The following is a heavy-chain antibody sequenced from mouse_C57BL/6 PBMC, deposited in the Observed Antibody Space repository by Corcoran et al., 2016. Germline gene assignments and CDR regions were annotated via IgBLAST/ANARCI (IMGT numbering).Heavy chain of an antibody. CDR1: GYTFTDYY. V-gene: IGHV1-76*01. D-gene: IGHD2-3*01. CDR3: AREKIGYDGYYIFAY. J-gene: IGHJ3*01. CDR2: IYPGSGNN. Sequence: QVQLKQSGAELVRPGASVKLSCKASGYTFTDYYINWVKQRPGQGLEWIARIYPGSGNNYYNEKFKGKATLTAEKSSSTAYMQLSSLTSEDSAVYFCAREKIGYDGYYIFAYWGQGTLVTVSA.